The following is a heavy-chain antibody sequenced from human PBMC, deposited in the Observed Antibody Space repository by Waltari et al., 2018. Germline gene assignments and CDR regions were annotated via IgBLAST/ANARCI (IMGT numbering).Heavy chain of an antibody. D-gene: IGHD1-26*01. CDR1: GGTFSSYA. V-gene: IGHV1-69*12. CDR3: ARADSGSYYVGEYFQH. CDR2: IIPIFGTA. Sequence: QVQLVQSGAEVKKPGSSVKVSCKASGGTFSSYAISWVRPAPGQGLEWMGGIIPIFGTANYEKKVQGRVTITADESTRTAYMELSSLRSEDTAVYYCARADSGSYYVGEYFQHWGQGTLVTVSS. J-gene: IGHJ1*01.